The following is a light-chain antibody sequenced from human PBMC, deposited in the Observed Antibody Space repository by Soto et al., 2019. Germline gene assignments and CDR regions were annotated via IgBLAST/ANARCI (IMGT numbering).Light chain of an antibody. Sequence: QSVLTQPASVSGSPGQLITISCTGSSSDVGGYNFVSWYQHHPGEAPKLMIYDVTKRPSGISNRFSGSKSGNTASLTISGLQTEDEADYYCSSYTISSLVFGGGTKLTVL. CDR1: SSDVGGYNF. J-gene: IGLJ2*01. CDR3: SSYTISSLV. V-gene: IGLV2-14*03. CDR2: DVT.